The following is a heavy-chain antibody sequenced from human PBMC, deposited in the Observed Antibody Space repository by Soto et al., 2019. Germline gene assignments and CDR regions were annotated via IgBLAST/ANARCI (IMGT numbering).Heavy chain of an antibody. Sequence: EVQLLESGGSLVQPGGSLRLSCTASGFTFSVYGMTWVRQGPGKGLEWVSFITANGGTAYYADSVEGRFTISRDNSKNTLYLQMTSLRVEDTAVYYCVKNPEEIVPGGADYWGQGTLVTVSS. CDR2: ITANGGTA. CDR3: VKNPEEIVPGGADY. J-gene: IGHJ4*02. CDR1: GFTFSVYG. V-gene: IGHV3-23*01. D-gene: IGHD2-15*01.